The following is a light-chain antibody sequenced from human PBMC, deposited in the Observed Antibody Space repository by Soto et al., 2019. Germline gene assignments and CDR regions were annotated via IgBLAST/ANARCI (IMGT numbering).Light chain of an antibody. CDR3: SSYTSSSTGV. J-gene: IGLJ1*01. V-gene: IGLV2-14*01. Sequence: QSALTQPASVSGSPGQSITISCTGTSSDVGGYNYVSWYQQHPGKAPKLMIYDVSNQPSGVSNRFSGSKSGNTASLTISGLQAEDEADYYCSSYTSSSTGVFGTGTKVTV. CDR2: DVS. CDR1: SSDVGGYNY.